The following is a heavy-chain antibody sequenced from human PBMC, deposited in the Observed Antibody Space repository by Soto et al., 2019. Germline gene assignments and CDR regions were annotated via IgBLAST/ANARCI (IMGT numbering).Heavy chain of an antibody. D-gene: IGHD3-9*01. CDR1: GGTFSSYA. CDR2: IIPIFGTA. CDR3: VCLLRYCDRLFLFSY. Sequence: SVKVSCKASGGTFSSYAISWVRQAPGQGLEWMGGIIPIFGTANYAQKFQGRVTITADESTSTAYMELSSLRSEDTAVYYCVCLLRYCDRLFLFSYRGQGTSDTGS. J-gene: IGHJ4*02. V-gene: IGHV1-69*13.